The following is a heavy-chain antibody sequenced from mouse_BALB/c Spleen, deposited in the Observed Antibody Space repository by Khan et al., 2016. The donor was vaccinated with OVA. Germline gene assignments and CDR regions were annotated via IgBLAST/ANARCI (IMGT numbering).Heavy chain of an antibody. CDR3: ARFITTATGDYYGMDY. D-gene: IGHD1-2*01. V-gene: IGHV5-6*01. CDR1: GFIFSSYG. Sequence: EVELVESGGDLVKPGGSLKLSCAASGFIFSSYGMSWVRQTPDKRLEWVATMSSGGSYTYYPDSVKGRFTISSDNAKNTLYLHMSSLKSEDTAMYYRARFITTATGDYYGMDYWGQGTSVTVSS. CDR2: MSSGGSYT. J-gene: IGHJ4*01.